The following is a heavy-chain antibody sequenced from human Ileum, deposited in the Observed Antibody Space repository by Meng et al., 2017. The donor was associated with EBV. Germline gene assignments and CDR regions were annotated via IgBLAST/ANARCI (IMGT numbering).Heavy chain of an antibody. CDR1: GDSVSSDKTA. Sequence: QLQRQESGPGLGQPSHSLSLPCVISGDSVSSDKTAWNWIRQSPSRGLEWLGRTYRRSRWYYDYALSVKSRINISPDTSKNQVSLQLNSVTDEDTGIYYCATSRIAKFDRWGQGTLVTVSS. CDR2: TYRRSRWYY. CDR3: ATSRIAKFDR. J-gene: IGHJ5*02. V-gene: IGHV6-1*01.